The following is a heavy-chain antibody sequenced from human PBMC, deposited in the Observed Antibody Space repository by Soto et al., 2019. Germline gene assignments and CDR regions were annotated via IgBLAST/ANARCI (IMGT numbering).Heavy chain of an antibody. D-gene: IGHD3-10*01. J-gene: IGHJ6*02. V-gene: IGHV3-53*01. CDR3: VRPLPSGRNYGLDV. Sequence: GGSLRLSCAASGLAVSNAYMAWVRQAPGMGLEWVSVIYDNGTTYYADSVKGRFTISRDTSTNTLSLQMDSLRAEDTAVYYCVRPLPSGRNYGLDVWGQGTTVTVSS. CDR1: GLAVSNAY. CDR2: IYDNGTT.